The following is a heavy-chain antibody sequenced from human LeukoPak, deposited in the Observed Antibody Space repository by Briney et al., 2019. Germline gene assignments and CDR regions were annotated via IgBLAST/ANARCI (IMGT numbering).Heavy chain of an antibody. CDR2: IQTSGST. V-gene: IGHV4-4*09. Sequence: SETLSLTRTVSGDSISTYFWSWIRQTPGKGLEWIAFIQTSGSTNYNPSLKSRVTISVDASKNQFSLKLSSVTAADTAVYYCARHMHFWSRPNFDLWGRGTLVTVSS. CDR3: ARHMHFWSRPNFDL. D-gene: IGHD3-3*02. J-gene: IGHJ2*01. CDR1: GDSISTYF.